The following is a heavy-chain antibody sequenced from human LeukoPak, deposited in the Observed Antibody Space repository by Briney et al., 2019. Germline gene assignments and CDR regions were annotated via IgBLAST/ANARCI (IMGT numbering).Heavy chain of an antibody. CDR3: ARSAFLEWSPDAFDI. Sequence: SETLSLTCTVSGRSISGYYWSWIRQPPGKGLEWIGYIYYSGSTNYNPSLKSRVTISVDTSKNQFSLKLSSVTAADTAVYYCARSAFLEWSPDAFDIWGQGTMVTVSS. J-gene: IGHJ3*02. D-gene: IGHD3-3*01. CDR2: IYYSGST. V-gene: IGHV4-59*08. CDR1: GRSISGYY.